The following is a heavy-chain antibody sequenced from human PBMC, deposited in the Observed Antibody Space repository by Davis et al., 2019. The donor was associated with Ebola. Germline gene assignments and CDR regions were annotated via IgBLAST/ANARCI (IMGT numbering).Heavy chain of an antibody. CDR1: GDSVSGNIPA. CDR3: ARGWLRSGFDY. J-gene: IGHJ4*02. CDR2: TYYNSKWYN. V-gene: IGHV6-1*01. Sequence: PSETLSLTCAISGDSVSGNIPAWNWIRQSPSRGLEWLGRTYYNSKWYNDYAVSVKSRITINPDTSKNQFSLHLNSVTPEDTAMYYCARGWLRSGFDYWGLGTLATVSS. D-gene: IGHD5-12*01.